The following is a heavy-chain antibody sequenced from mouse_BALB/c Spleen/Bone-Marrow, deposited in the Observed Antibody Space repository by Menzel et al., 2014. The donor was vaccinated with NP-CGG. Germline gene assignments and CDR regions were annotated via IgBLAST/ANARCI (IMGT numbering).Heavy chain of an antibody. CDR1: GFNIKDTY. D-gene: IGHD2-12*01. CDR3: ARYSHGTSMDY. CDR2: IDPENGNT. V-gene: IGHV14-3*02. J-gene: IGHJ2*02. Sequence: DVKLQESGAELVKPGASVKLSCTASGFNIKDTYMHWVKQRPEQGLEWIGRIDPENGNTKYDPKFQGKATITADTSSNTAYLQLRLLTYEDTAVYYGARYSHGTSMDYWGQGTSLTVSS.